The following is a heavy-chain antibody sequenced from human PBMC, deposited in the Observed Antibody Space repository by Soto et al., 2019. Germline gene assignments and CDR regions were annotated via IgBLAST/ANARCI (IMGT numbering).Heavy chain of an antibody. Sequence: SQTLSLTCAISGDSVSSNSAAWNWIRQSPSRGLEWLGRTYYRSKWYNDYAVSVKSRITINPDTSKNRFSLRLNSVTPEDTAVYYCARGHRDYYDSSGLGYFDYWGQGTLVTVSS. CDR3: ARGHRDYYDSSGLGYFDY. D-gene: IGHD3-22*01. V-gene: IGHV6-1*01. CDR2: TYYRSKWYN. CDR1: GDSVSSNSAA. J-gene: IGHJ4*02.